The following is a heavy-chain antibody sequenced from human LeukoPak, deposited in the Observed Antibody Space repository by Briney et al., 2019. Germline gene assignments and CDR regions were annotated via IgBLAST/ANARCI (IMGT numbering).Heavy chain of an antibody. V-gene: IGHV1-18*01. D-gene: IGHD5-12*01. CDR1: GYTFTSYG. J-gene: IGHJ4*02. CDR2: ISAYNGNT. Sequence: ASVKVSCKASGYTFTSYGISWVRQAPGQGLEWMGWISAYNGNTNYAQKLQGRVTMTTDTSTSTAYMELRSLRSDDTAVYYCARDRGGYSGYERFDYWGQGTLVTVSS. CDR3: ARDRGGYSGYERFDY.